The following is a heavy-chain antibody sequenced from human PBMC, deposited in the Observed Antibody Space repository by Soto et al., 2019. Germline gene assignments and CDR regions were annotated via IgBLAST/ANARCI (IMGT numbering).Heavy chain of an antibody. Sequence: PGGSLRLSCAASGFTFSSYAMSWVRQAPGKGLEWVSAISGSGGSTYYADSVKGRFTISRDNSKNTLYLQLDSLRAEDTAVYYCAKGGAGYCTGGVCYPFDCWGQGTLVTVSS. CDR1: GFTFSSYA. V-gene: IGHV3-23*01. CDR2: ISGSGGST. J-gene: IGHJ4*02. CDR3: AKGGAGYCTGGVCYPFDC. D-gene: IGHD2-8*02.